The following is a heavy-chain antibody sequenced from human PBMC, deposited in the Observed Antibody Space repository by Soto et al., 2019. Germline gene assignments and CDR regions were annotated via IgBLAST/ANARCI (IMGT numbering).Heavy chain of an antibody. V-gene: IGHV4-4*02. D-gene: IGHD5-18*01. Sequence: QVQLQESGPGLVKPSGTLSLTCAVSGVSISSHDWWTWVRQPPGKGLEWIGESHQSGNTNYNSSLESRVTISLDKSKNLFSLQLNSVTVADTAVYYCATRDTGRVYWGQGTLVTVS. CDR2: SHQSGNT. CDR1: GVSISSHDW. CDR3: ATRDTGRVY. J-gene: IGHJ4*02.